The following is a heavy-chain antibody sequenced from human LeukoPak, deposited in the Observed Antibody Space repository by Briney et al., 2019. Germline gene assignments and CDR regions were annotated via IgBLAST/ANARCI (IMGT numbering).Heavy chain of an antibody. CDR1: GGSISSSSYY. D-gene: IGHD1-7*01. Sequence: SETLSLTCTVSGGSISSSSYYWGWIRPPPGKGLEWLGSIYYSGSTYYNPSLKRRATITVDTSKYQFSLKLSSVTAADTAVYYCARETFVTGTTIHAFDFWFQGTMITVSS. V-gene: IGHV4-39*07. CDR2: IYYSGST. J-gene: IGHJ3*01. CDR3: ARETFVTGTTIHAFDF.